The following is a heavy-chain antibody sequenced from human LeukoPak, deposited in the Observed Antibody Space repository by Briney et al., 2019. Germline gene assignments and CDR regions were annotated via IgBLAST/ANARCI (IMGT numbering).Heavy chain of an antibody. CDR1: GFTFSNYP. D-gene: IGHD6-13*01. J-gene: IGHJ4*02. Sequence: PGGSLRLSCAASGFTFSNYPMSWVRQAPGKGLEWVSGISGSGGSRYYADSVKGRFTISRDNSKNTLYLQMNSLRAEDTAVYYCAKDSSSWYVFTFDYWGQGTLVTVSS. V-gene: IGHV3-23*01. CDR3: AKDSSSWYVFTFDY. CDR2: ISGSGGSR.